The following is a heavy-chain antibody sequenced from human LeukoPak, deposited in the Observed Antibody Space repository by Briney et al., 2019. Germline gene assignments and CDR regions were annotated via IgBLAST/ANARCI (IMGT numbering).Heavy chain of an antibody. CDR1: GFTFSNAL. J-gene: IGHJ4*02. D-gene: IGHD1-26*01. V-gene: IGHV3-15*01. CDR2: IKSKSEGGTI. Sequence: EAGGSLRLSCAASGFTFSNALMTWVRQAPGKGLEWVGRIKSKSEGGTIDYGAPVKGRFTISRDDSENRLYLQINSLRSEDTAVYYCAKDPNGSWSFDYWGQGTLVTVSS. CDR3: AKDPNGSWSFDY.